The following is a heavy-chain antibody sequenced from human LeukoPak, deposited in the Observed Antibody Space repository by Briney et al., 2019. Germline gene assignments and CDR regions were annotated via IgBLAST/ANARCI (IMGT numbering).Heavy chain of an antibody. CDR3: ASLHQVRGLTVFDY. D-gene: IGHD3-10*01. Sequence: SETLSLTCALYGGSFNDYYWSWIRQPPGTGLEWIGEINHSGSTSYNPSLKSRVTISVDTSKNQFSLKLSSVTAADTAVYYCASLHQVRGLTVFDYWGQGALVTVSS. V-gene: IGHV4-34*01. CDR1: GGSFNDYY. J-gene: IGHJ4*02. CDR2: INHSGST.